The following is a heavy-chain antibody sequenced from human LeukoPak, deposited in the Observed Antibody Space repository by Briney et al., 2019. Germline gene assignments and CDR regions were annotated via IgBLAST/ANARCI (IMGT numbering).Heavy chain of an antibody. V-gene: IGHV3-48*04. CDR1: GFTFSSYM. D-gene: IGHD3-3*01. CDR2: ISSSGSTI. J-gene: IGHJ4*02. CDR3: ARDAGYDFWSGYYTDY. Sequence: GESLRLSCAASGFTFSSYMMTWVRQAPGKGLEWVSYISSSGSTIYYADSVKGRFTISRDNAKNSLYLQMNSLRAEDTAVYYCARDAGYDFWSGYYTDYWGQGTLVTVSS.